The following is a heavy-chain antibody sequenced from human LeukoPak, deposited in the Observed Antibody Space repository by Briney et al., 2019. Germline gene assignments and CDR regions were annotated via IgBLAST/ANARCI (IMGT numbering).Heavy chain of an antibody. D-gene: IGHD1-26*01. V-gene: IGHV4-61*01. CDR1: GGSISSSNYY. CDR2: VYYSGST. CDR3: ARVSGSYFRSRYNLDY. Sequence: SETLSLTCTVSGGSISSSNYYWSWIRQPPGKGLEWIGYVYYSGSTKYNPSLKSRVTMSVDTSKNQFSLKLSSVTAADTAVYYCARVSGSYFRSRYNLDYWGQGTLVTVSS. J-gene: IGHJ4*02.